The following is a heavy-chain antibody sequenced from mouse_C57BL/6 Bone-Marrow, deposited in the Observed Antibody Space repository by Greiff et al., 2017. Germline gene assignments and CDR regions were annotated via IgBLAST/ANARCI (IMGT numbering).Heavy chain of an antibody. Sequence: DVKLVESGGGLVKPGGSLKLSCAASGFTFSDYGMHWVRQAPEKGLEWVAYISSGSSTIYYADKVKGRFTISRDNAKNTLFLQMTRLRSEDTAMYYCARDYDYDDGAWFAYWGQGTLVTVSA. D-gene: IGHD2-4*01. J-gene: IGHJ3*01. V-gene: IGHV5-17*01. CDR1: GFTFSDYG. CDR2: ISSGSSTI. CDR3: ARDYDYDDGAWFAY.